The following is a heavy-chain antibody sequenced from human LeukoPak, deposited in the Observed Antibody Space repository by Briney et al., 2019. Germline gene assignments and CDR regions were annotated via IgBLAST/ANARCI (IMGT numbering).Heavy chain of an antibody. CDR2: INHSGST. D-gene: IGHD3-9*01. J-gene: IGHJ5*02. Sequence: SETLSLTCAAYGGSFSGYYWSWIRQPPGKGLEWIGEINHSGSTNYNPSLKSRVTISVDTSKNQFSLKLSSVTAADTAVYYCARGRGNFDWLLMGEAPWGQGTLVTVSS. CDR3: ARGRGNFDWLLMGEAP. V-gene: IGHV4-34*01. CDR1: GGSFSGYY.